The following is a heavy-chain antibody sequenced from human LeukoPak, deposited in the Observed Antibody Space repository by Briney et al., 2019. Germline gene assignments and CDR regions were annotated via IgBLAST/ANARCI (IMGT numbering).Heavy chain of an antibody. CDR2: IYPNSGGT. Sequence: ASVKVSCKASAYTFTGYYMHWVRQAPGQGLEWMGWIYPNSGGTNYAQKFQGRVTMTRDTSISTAYMELSRLRSDDTAVYYCARVDDRGHYYDSSGPRKLFDYWGQGTLVTVSS. CDR3: ARVDDRGHYYDSSGPRKLFDY. V-gene: IGHV1-2*02. J-gene: IGHJ4*02. D-gene: IGHD3-22*01. CDR1: AYTFTGYY.